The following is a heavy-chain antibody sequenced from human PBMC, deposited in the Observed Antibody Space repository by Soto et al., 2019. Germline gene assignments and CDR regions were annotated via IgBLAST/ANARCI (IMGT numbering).Heavy chain of an antibody. J-gene: IGHJ6*02. CDR1: GYTFTSYY. D-gene: IGHD3-22*01. CDR3: ARDSWGRYYDSSGYYPPAKGGMDV. Sequence: ASVKVSCKASGYTFTSYYMHWVRQAPGQGLEWMGIINPSGGSTSYAQKFQGRVAMTRDTSTSTVCMELSSLRSEDTAVYYCARDSWGRYYDSSGYYPPAKGGMDVWG. V-gene: IGHV1-46*03. CDR2: INPSGGST.